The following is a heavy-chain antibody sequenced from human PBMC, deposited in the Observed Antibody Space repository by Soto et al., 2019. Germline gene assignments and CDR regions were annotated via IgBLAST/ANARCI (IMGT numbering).Heavy chain of an antibody. CDR3: ARGECSSNYCFTRWALDI. CDR2: IHHSGRT. J-gene: IGHJ3*02. Sequence: SETLSLTFAVYGGSFSGYYWTWIRQTPGKGLEWIGEIHHSGRTNYNPSLKSRVSISADTSKTQLTLDLTSVTAADTAVYYCARGECSSNYCFTRWALDIWGQGTVVTVS. V-gene: IGHV4-34*01. D-gene: IGHD2-2*01. CDR1: GGSFSGYY.